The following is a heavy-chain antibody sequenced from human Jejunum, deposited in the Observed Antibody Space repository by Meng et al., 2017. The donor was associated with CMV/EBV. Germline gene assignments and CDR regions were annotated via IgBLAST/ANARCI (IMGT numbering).Heavy chain of an antibody. CDR1: FTSYA. V-gene: IGHV1-69*05. D-gene: IGHD3-10*01. Sequence: FTSYAISWVRQAPGQGPEWMGGTIPFFGPPNYAQKFQGRVTISTDESTNTAYMELSSLRSEDTAIYYCAVCPPAYYGTGRQRLFDFWGQGTLVTVSS. CDR2: TIPFFGPP. J-gene: IGHJ4*02. CDR3: AVCPPAYYGTGRQRLFDF.